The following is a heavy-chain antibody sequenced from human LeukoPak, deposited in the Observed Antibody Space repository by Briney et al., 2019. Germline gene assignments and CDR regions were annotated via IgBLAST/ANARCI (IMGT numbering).Heavy chain of an antibody. D-gene: IGHD3-22*01. J-gene: IGHJ4*02. CDR1: GGTFNSYA. V-gene: IGHV1-69*13. CDR2: IIPIFGTA. CDR3: AREQIYYDSSGSAH. Sequence: ASVKVSCKASGGTFNSYAISWVRQAPGQGLEWMGGIIPIFGTANYAQKFQGRVTITADESTSTAYMGLSSLRSEDAAVYYCAREQIYYDSSGSAHWGQGTLVTVSS.